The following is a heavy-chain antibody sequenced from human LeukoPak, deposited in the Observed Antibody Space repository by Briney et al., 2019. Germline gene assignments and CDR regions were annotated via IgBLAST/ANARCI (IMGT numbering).Heavy chain of an antibody. J-gene: IGHJ4*02. CDR1: GFTFSDYA. CDR2: ISDNGGGT. Sequence: GGSLRLSCTASGFTFSDYAMSWVRQAPGEGLEWVSSISDNGGGTYYADSVKGRFTISRDNSKNTLFLQMNSLRAEDTAVYYCARDSHAPDIDMVSCYFDYWGQGTLVTVSS. D-gene: IGHD5-18*01. V-gene: IGHV3-23*01. CDR3: ARDSHAPDIDMVSCYFDY.